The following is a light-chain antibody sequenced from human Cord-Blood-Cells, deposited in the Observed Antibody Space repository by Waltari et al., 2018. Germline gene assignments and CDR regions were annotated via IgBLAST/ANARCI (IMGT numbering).Light chain of an antibody. CDR1: PGISSY. CDR3: QQYYSFPWT. J-gene: IGKJ1*01. CDR2: SAS. V-gene: IGKV1D-8*01. Sequence: VIWMTQSPSLLSASPGDRVTISCRMSPGISSYLAWYQQKPGKAPELLIYSASTLQSGVPSRFSCSGSGTDFTLTISCLQSEDFATYYCQQYYSFPWTFGQGTKVEIK.